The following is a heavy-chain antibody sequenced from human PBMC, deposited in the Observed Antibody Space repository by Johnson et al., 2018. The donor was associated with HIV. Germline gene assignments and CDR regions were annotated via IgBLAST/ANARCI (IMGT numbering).Heavy chain of an antibody. D-gene: IGHD4-17*01. CDR2: ISYDGSNK. J-gene: IGHJ3*02. V-gene: IGHV3-30*14. Sequence: QVQLVESGGGLVQPGRSLKLSCAASGFTFSSYAMHWVRQAPGKGLEWVAVISYDGSNKYYADSVKGRFTISRDNSKNTLYLQMNSLRAEDTAVYYCAKVGGRHDYGDYLGAFDISGQGTMVTVSS. CDR1: GFTFSSYA. CDR3: AKVGGRHDYGDYLGAFDI.